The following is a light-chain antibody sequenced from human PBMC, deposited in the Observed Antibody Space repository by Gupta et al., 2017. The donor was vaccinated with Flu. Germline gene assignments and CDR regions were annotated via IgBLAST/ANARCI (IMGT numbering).Light chain of an antibody. CDR2: GAS. V-gene: IGKV3-15*01. Sequence: PPTLSGSPGRRATLSWRASHSVGRHVGWYQQKPGQAPRLLIYGASSRATVFPARFSGSGSGTEFTLTISSRQSEDFAVYYCQHKNNCPLTFGHGTNVDFK. J-gene: IGKJ3*01. CDR1: HSVGRH. CDR3: QHKNNCPLT.